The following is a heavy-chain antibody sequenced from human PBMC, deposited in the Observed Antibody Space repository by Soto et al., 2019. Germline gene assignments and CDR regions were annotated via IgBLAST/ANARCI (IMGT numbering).Heavy chain of an antibody. V-gene: IGHV4-34*01. CDR1: GGSFSGYY. CDR3: AVSRDGYSMDV. J-gene: IGHJ6*02. CDR2: INHSGST. D-gene: IGHD2-2*01. Sequence: PSETLSLTCAVYGGSFSGYYWSWIRQPPGKGLEWIGEINHSGSTNYNPSLKSRVTISVDTSKDQFSLKLSSVTAADTAVYYCAVSRDGYSMDVWGQGTTVTVSS.